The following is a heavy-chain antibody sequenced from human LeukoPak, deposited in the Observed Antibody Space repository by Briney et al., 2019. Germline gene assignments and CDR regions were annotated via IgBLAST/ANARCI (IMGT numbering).Heavy chain of an antibody. Sequence: PGGSLRLSCAASGFTFSRHGMHWVRQAPGKGLEWVAFIRYDGSDKYYADSVKGRFTISRDNSKNTLYLQMNSLRPEDTAVYYCAKDVFPGGYDADWGQGTLVTVSS. D-gene: IGHD5-12*01. CDR3: AKDVFPGGYDAD. CDR2: IRYDGSDK. CDR1: GFTFSRHG. V-gene: IGHV3-30*02. J-gene: IGHJ4*02.